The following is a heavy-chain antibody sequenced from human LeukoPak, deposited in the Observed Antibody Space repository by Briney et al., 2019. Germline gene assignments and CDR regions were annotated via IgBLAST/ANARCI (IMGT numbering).Heavy chain of an antibody. D-gene: IGHD2-21*01. V-gene: IGHV4-59*08. Sequence: PSETLSLTCTVSGGSISSFYWSWIRQPPGKGLEWIGYIYYSEGTNYNPSLKSRVTISVDTSKNQFSLKLSSVTAADTAVYYCARQGGGYSFDYWGQGALVTVSS. CDR1: GGSISSFY. CDR2: IYYSEGT. CDR3: ARQGGGYSFDY. J-gene: IGHJ4*02.